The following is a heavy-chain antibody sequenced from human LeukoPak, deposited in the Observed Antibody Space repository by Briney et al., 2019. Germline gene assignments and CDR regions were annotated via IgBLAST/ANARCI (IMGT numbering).Heavy chain of an antibody. CDR1: GGSLSTDY. CDR3: ARQVVPAAPFDP. V-gene: IGHV4-59*08. Sequence: SETLSLTCAVSGGSLSTDYGNWLRLPPGRGLEWIGNIYYTGSTNYNSSLKSRVTISVDTSKNQFSLKLTSVTTADTAVYYCARQVVPAAPFDPWGQGTLVTVSS. CDR2: IYYTGST. J-gene: IGHJ5*02. D-gene: IGHD2-2*01.